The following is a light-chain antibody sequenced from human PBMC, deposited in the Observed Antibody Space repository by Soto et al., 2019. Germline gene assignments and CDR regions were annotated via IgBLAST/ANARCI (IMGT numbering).Light chain of an antibody. Sequence: EIVLTQSPATLSLSPGERATLSCRASQSVSSYLAWYQQKPGQAPRLLIYDASNRATGIPARFSGSGSGTDITPSFSSLEPEDFALYYSQQRSNWPITFGPGTKVDIK. J-gene: IGKJ3*01. CDR3: QQRSNWPIT. CDR2: DAS. CDR1: QSVSSY. V-gene: IGKV3-11*01.